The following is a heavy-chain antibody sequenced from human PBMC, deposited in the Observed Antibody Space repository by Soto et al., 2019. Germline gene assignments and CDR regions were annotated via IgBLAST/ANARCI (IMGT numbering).Heavy chain of an antibody. Sequence: PGGSLRLSCAVSGFTVNTNYMSWVRQAPGKGLEWISVIYSGGSTYYADAVRGRFTISRDDSKNTVYLQMNSLRAEDTAIYYCARSYDFWSGYLPDAFDFWGQGTMVTVSS. CDR1: GFTVNTNY. CDR2: IYSGGST. J-gene: IGHJ3*01. D-gene: IGHD3-3*01. CDR3: ARSYDFWSGYLPDAFDF. V-gene: IGHV3-53*01.